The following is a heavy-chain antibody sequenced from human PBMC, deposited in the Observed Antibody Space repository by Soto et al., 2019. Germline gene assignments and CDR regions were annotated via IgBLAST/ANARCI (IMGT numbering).Heavy chain of an antibody. CDR3: ARDTIVVVPAAIFDY. CDR2: IWYDGSNK. V-gene: IGHV3-33*01. D-gene: IGHD2-2*01. J-gene: IGHJ4*02. CDR1: GFTFSSYG. Sequence: QVQLVESGGGVVQPGRSLRLSCAASGFTFSSYGMHWVRQAPGKGLEWVAGIWYDGSNKYYADSVKGRFTISRDNSKNTLYLQMNSLRAEDTAVYYCARDTIVVVPAAIFDYWGQGTLVTVSS.